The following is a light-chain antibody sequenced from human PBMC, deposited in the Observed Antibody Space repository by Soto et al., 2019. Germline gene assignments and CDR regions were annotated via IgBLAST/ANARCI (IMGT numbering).Light chain of an antibody. J-gene: IGKJ3*01. V-gene: IGKV3-20*01. CDR2: GAS. CDR1: QSIDSSS. CDR3: QKYGGSPLVT. Sequence: PGERATLSCRASQSIDSSSLAWYQQTPGQTARLLIYGASTRATGVSDRFSGSGSGTDFTLSISRLEPEDFGVYYCQKYGGSPLVTFGPGTKVEVK.